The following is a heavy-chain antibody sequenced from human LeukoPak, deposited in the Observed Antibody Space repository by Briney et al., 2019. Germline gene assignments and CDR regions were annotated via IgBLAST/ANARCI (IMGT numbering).Heavy chain of an antibody. J-gene: IGHJ6*03. CDR1: GYTFTSYA. D-gene: IGHD6-6*01. CDR2: IIPIFGTA. Sequence: ASVKVSCKASGYTFTSYAISWVRQAPGQGLEWMGGIIPIFGTANYAQKFQGRVTITADESTSTAYMELSSLRSEDTAVYYCARDSSSSYYYYMDVWGKGTTVTVSS. V-gene: IGHV1-69*13. CDR3: ARDSSSSYYYYMDV.